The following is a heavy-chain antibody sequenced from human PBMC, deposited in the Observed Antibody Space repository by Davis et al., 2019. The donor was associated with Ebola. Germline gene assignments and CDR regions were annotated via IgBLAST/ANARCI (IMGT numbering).Heavy chain of an antibody. CDR1: GFTFSSYW. CDR3: ARGDYIFYYYGMDV. V-gene: IGHV3-7*03. CDR2: IKQDGSEK. D-gene: IGHD4-11*01. J-gene: IGHJ6*02. Sequence: GESLKISCAASGFTFSSYWMSWVRQAPGKGLEWVANIKQDGSEKYYVDSVKGRFTISRDNAKNSLYLQMNSLRAEDTALYHCARGDYIFYYYGMDVWGQGTTVTVSS.